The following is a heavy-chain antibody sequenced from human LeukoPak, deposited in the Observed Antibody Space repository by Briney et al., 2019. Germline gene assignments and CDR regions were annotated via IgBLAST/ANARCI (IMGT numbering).Heavy chain of an antibody. D-gene: IGHD2-2*01. J-gene: IGHJ6*03. CDR3: ARDGSWGDYQFYFYMDV. Sequence: GGALRLSCAASGFTFCSFAMRGVRQAPGKGGGWLSGISPCFNYIYQAASVTGRFTVSTHHSKNTLYIEINSLRVEDTAVYYCARDGSWGDYQFYFYMDVWGKATTVTVSS. CDR2: ISPCFNYI. V-gene: IGHV3-23*01. CDR1: GFTFCSFA.